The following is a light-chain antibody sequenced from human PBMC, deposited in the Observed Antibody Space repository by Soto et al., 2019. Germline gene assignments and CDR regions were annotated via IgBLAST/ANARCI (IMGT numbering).Light chain of an antibody. CDR1: SGHSNYV. V-gene: IGLV4-60*03. J-gene: IGLJ2*01. CDR3: ETWDRNNRV. Sequence: QAVVAQSSSASASLGSSVKLTCTLNSGHSNYVIAWHQQRPGKAPRFLMKIEGGGTSDRGTGVPDRFSGSSSGADRYLTISNLQSEDEAEYYCETWDRNNRVFGGGTKLTVL. CDR2: IEGGGTS.